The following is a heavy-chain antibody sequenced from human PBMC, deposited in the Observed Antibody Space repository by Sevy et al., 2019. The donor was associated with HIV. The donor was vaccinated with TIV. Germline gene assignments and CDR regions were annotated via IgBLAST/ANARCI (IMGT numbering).Heavy chain of an antibody. Sequence: ASVKVSCKVSGYTLTKLSIDWVRQAPGKALEWMGEFDPQDVKTISSQRFQGRLTMTVDTSTDTAYMELSSLTSEDTAVYYCATVGLRYVSGSSSYQGDWFDPWGQGTLVTVSS. CDR3: ATVGLRYVSGSSSYQGDWFDP. V-gene: IGHV1-24*01. J-gene: IGHJ5*02. CDR2: FDPQDVKT. CDR1: GYTLTKLS. D-gene: IGHD2-15*01.